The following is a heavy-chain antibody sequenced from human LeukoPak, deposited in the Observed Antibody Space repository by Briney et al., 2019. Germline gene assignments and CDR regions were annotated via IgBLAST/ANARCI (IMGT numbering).Heavy chain of an antibody. D-gene: IGHD3-16*01. CDR3: ARRLRLGESY. CDR2: IGAAGIGT. CDR1: GFTFSNSA. V-gene: IGHV3-23*01. J-gene: IGHJ4*02. Sequence: PGGSLRLSCAASGFTFSNSAMNWVRQAPGKRLEWVSGIGAAGIGTYYADSVKGRFTISRDNSKNTLYLQMNSLRAEDTAVYYCARRLRLGESYWGQGTLVIVSS.